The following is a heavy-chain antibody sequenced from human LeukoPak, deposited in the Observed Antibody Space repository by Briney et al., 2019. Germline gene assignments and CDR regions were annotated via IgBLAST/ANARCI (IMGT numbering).Heavy chain of an antibody. CDR2: INHSGST. CDR3: ATSGRYYYDSSGYYYNY. D-gene: IGHD3-22*01. CDR1: GGSFSGYY. V-gene: IGHV4-34*01. Sequence: SETLSLTCAVYGGSFSGYYWSWIRQPPGKGLEWIGEINHSGSTNYNPSLKSRVTISVDTSKNQFSLKLSSVTAADTAVYYCATSGRYYYDSSGYYYNYWGQGTLVTVSS. J-gene: IGHJ4*02.